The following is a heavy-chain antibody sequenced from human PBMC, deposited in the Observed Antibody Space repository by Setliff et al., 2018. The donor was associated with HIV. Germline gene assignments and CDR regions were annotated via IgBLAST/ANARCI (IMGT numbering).Heavy chain of an antibody. J-gene: IGHJ4*02. CDR1: GYISTNDP. Sequence: SGPTLVNPSASVKVSCKASGYISTNDPMNWVRQAPGQGLEWMGWVNTKTGNPTYAQDFTGRFVFSLDTSVNTAYLEISGLKIEDTAVYFCAREFLLGDLSFPANWGQGTLVTVSS. CDR3: AREFLLGDLSFPAN. CDR2: VNTKTGNP. D-gene: IGHD3-16*02. V-gene: IGHV7-4-1*02.